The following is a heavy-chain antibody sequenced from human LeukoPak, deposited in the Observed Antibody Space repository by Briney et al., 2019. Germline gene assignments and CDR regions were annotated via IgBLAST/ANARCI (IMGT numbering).Heavy chain of an antibody. Sequence: PGGSLRLSCAASGFTFSSYNMKWVRQAPGKGLEWVSSISTSSSYIYYADSVKGRFTISRDNSKNTLYLQMNSLRAEDTAVYYCAKNIGGLDYWGQGTLVTVSS. CDR2: ISTSSSYI. J-gene: IGHJ4*02. CDR3: AKNIGGLDY. V-gene: IGHV3-21*04. D-gene: IGHD3-10*01. CDR1: GFTFSSYN.